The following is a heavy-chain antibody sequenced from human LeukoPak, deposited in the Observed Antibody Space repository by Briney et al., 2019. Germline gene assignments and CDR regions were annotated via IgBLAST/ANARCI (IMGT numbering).Heavy chain of an antibody. Sequence: GGSLRLSCAASGFTFSSYWMHWARQAPGKGLVWVSRINSDGSSTSYADSVKGRFTISRDNAKNTLYLQMSSLRAEDTAVYYCARGYSGSYRLDYWGQGTLVTVSS. CDR3: ARGYSGSYRLDY. V-gene: IGHV3-74*01. CDR1: GFTFSSYW. D-gene: IGHD1-26*01. J-gene: IGHJ4*02. CDR2: INSDGSST.